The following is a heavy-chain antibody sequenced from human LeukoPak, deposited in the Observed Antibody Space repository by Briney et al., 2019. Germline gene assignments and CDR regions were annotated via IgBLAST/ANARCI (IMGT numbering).Heavy chain of an antibody. Sequence: GGSLRLSCAASGFTFSSYSMNWVRQAPGRGLEWVSSISSSSSYIYYADSVKGRFTISRDNAKNSLYLQMNSLRAEDTAVYYCARDRAVGLYYYYYMDVWGKGTTVTVSS. CDR2: ISSSSSYI. D-gene: IGHD4-23*01. J-gene: IGHJ6*03. CDR1: GFTFSSYS. CDR3: ARDRAVGLYYYYYMDV. V-gene: IGHV3-21*01.